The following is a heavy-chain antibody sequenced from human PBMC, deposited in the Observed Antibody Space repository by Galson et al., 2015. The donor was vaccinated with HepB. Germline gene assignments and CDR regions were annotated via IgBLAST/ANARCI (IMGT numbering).Heavy chain of an antibody. J-gene: IGHJ4*02. CDR1: GFTFSTYA. CDR2: MSGGGVRT. Sequence: SLRLSCAASGFTFSTYAMTWVRQAPGNGLEWVSSMSGGGVRTDYADSVKGRFTISRDNSKNILFLQMSSLRAEDTAVYYCAKFYCSGWNNYLDYWGQGTPVTVSS. D-gene: IGHD6-19*01. V-gene: IGHV3-23*01. CDR3: AKFYCSGWNNYLDY.